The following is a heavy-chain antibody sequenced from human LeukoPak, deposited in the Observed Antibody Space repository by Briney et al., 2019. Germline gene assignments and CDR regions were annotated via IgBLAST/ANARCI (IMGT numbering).Heavy chain of an antibody. J-gene: IGHJ4*02. CDR1: GYSISSGYY. CDR3: ARRRKNDVLDY. V-gene: IGHV4-38-2*01. CDR2: IYHSGSI. Sequence: SETLSLTCAVSGYSISSGYYWGWIRQPPGKGLEWIGSIYHSGSIYYNPSLKSRVTISVDTSKNQFSLKLSSVTAADMAVYYCARRRKNDVLDYWGQGTLVTVSS. D-gene: IGHD1-1*01.